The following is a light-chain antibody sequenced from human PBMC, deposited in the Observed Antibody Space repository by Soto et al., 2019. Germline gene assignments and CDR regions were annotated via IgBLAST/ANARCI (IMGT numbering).Light chain of an antibody. CDR2: GAS. CDR1: QSVSSSY. V-gene: IGKV3-20*01. CDR3: RQYGNSPYT. J-gene: IGKJ2*01. Sequence: EIVLTQSPGTLSLSPGERATLSCRASQSVSSSYLAWYQQKPGQAPRLLIYGASSRATGIPDRFSGSGSGTDFTPTFSRLEPEDLAVYYCRQYGNSPYTFGQGTKLELK.